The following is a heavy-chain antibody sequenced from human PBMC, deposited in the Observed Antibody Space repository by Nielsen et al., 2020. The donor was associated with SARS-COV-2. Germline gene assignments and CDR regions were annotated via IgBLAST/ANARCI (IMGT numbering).Heavy chain of an antibody. CDR1: GFTFSSYA. CDR2: IYSGGSST. V-gene: IGHV3-23*03. J-gene: IGHJ6*02. CDR3: AKGSLNYDFWSGYRTMDV. Sequence: GESLKISCAASGFTFSSYAMSWVRQAPGKGLEWVSVIYSGGSSTYYADSVKGRFTISRDKSKNTLYLQMNSLRAEDTAVYYCAKGSLNYDFWSGYRTMDVWGQGTTVTVSS. D-gene: IGHD3-3*01.